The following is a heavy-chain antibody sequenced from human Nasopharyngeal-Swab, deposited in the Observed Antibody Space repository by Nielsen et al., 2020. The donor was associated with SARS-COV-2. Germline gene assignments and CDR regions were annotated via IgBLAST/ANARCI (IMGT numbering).Heavy chain of an antibody. CDR3: AKALGATTSFDY. D-gene: IGHD1-26*01. CDR2: ISGSGGST. Sequence: GESLKISCAASGFTFSSYAMSWVRQAPGKGLEWVSAISGSGGSTYYADSVKGRFTISRDNSKNTLYLQMNSLRAEDTAVYYCAKALGATTSFDYWGQGTLVTVSS. V-gene: IGHV3-23*01. CDR1: GFTFSSYA. J-gene: IGHJ4*02.